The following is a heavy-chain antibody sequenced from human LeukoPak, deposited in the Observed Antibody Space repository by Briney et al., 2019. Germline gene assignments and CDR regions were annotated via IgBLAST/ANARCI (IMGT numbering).Heavy chain of an antibody. CDR1: GDSVSSNSVA. J-gene: IGHJ3*02. CDR3: ARGALNAFDI. V-gene: IGHV6-1*01. D-gene: IGHD3-16*01. Sequence: SQTLSLTCAISGDSVSSNSVAWNWIRQSPSRCLEWLGRTYFRSKWYNDYAVSVKSRITFNPDTSKNQFSLQLNSVTPEDTAVYFCARGALNAFDIWGQGTMVTVSS. CDR2: TYFRSKWYN.